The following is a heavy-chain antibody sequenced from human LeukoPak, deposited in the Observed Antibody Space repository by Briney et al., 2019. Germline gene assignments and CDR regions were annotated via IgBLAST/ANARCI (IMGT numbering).Heavy chain of an antibody. CDR1: GFTFTGYW. D-gene: IGHD3-3*01. J-gene: IGHJ6*03. Sequence: GGSLRLSCAASGFTFTGYWMHWVRQVPEKGLVLVSRIDNGGGGTTYADSVKGRFTVSRDNAKNTLYLHMNSLRAEDTAIYYCARGGGWDTIFRVVQYMDVWGKGTTVTVSS. CDR3: ARGGGWDTIFRVVQYMDV. V-gene: IGHV3-74*01. CDR2: IDNGGGGT.